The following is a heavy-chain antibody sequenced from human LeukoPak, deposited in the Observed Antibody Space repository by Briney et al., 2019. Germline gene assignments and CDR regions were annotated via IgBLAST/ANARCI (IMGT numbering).Heavy chain of an antibody. CDR1: GYTFSGYY. Sequence: ASVKVSCKASGYTFSGYYMHWVRQAPGQGLEWMGWINPNSGGTNFAQQFQGRVTMTRDTSSSTAYMELSRLRSDDTAVYYCARGEGTYYYDSSGIPGDIWGQGTLVTVSS. D-gene: IGHD3-22*01. CDR3: ARGEGTYYYDSSGIPGDI. CDR2: INPNSGGT. V-gene: IGHV1-2*02. J-gene: IGHJ4*02.